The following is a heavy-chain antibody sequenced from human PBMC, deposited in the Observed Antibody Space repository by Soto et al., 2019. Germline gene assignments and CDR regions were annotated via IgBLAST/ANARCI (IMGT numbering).Heavy chain of an antibody. CDR3: ASQLGANYNTWFDP. V-gene: IGHV4-59*08. Sequence: SETLSLTCTVSGGSISSYYWSWIRQPPGKGLEWIGYIYYSGSTNYNPSLKSRVTISVDTSKNQFSLKLSSVTAADTAVYYCASQLGANYNTWFDPWGQGTLVTVSS. J-gene: IGHJ5*02. D-gene: IGHD1-26*01. CDR1: GGSISSYY. CDR2: IYYSGST.